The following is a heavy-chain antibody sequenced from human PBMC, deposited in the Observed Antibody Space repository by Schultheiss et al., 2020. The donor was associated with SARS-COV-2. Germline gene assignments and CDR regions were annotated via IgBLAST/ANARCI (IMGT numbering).Heavy chain of an antibody. CDR3: ARGVAGIATIYDMDV. Sequence: SQTLSLTCAVYGGSLSGYDWNWIRQSPGKGLEWIGEINQSGNTHYNPSLKSRVAISVDTSKKQLSLKLSSVTAADTAVYYCARGVAGIATIYDMDVWGQGTTVTVSS. CDR1: GGSLSGYD. D-gene: IGHD5-12*01. CDR2: INQSGNT. V-gene: IGHV4-34*01. J-gene: IGHJ6*02.